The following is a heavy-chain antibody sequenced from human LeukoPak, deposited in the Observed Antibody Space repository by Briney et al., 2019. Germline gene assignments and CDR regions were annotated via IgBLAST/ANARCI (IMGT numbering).Heavy chain of an antibody. CDR1: GFTFGDHA. V-gene: IGHV3-49*04. D-gene: IGHD5-18*01. Sequence: GGSLRLSCTGSGFTFGDHAMSWVRQAPGKGLEWVGFIRSKAYRRTIEYAASVKGRFTISRDDSKSIAYLQMNSLETEDTAIYYCTRGPIQLCLHNGMGVWGQGTTVTVSS. J-gene: IGHJ6*02. CDR3: TRGPIQLCLHNGMGV. CDR2: IRSKAYRRTI.